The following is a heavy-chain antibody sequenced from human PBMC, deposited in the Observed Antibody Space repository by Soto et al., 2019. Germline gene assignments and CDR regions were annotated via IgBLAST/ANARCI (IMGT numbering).Heavy chain of an antibody. J-gene: IGHJ4*02. V-gene: IGHV3-15*01. Sequence: EVQLVESGGGLVKPGGSLRLSCAASGFTFSNAWMSWVRQAAGKGLEWVGRIKSRADGGTTDYAAPVKGRFTISRDDLKNTVYLQMYSLKPDDTAVYYCTTGVRGDWGQGTLVTVSS. CDR2: IKSRADGGTT. CDR1: GFTFSNAW. CDR3: TTGVRGD. D-gene: IGHD3-10*01.